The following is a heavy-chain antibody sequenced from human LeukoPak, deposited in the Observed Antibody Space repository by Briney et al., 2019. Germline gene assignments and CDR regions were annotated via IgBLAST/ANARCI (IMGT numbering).Heavy chain of an antibody. V-gene: IGHV3-33*01. J-gene: IGHJ6*02. CDR2: IWYDGSNK. D-gene: IGHD3-22*01. Sequence: GRSLRLSCAASGFTFSSYGMHWVRQAPGKGLEWVAVIWYDGSNKYYADSVKGRFTISRDNSKNTLYLQINSLRAEDTAVYYCARETYYYDSSGYYYYYGMDVWGQGTTVTVSS. CDR1: GFTFSSYG. CDR3: ARETYYYDSSGYYYYYGMDV.